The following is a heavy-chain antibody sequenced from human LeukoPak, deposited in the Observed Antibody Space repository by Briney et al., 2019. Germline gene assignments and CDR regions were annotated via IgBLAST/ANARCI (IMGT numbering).Heavy chain of an antibody. V-gene: IGHV4-59*01. CDR1: GGSISSYY. J-gene: IGHJ4*02. CDR3: ARYSPDGYYPYYFDY. CDR2: IYYSGST. D-gene: IGHD3-22*01. Sequence: SETLSLTCTVSGGSISSYYWSWIRQPPGKGLEWIGYIYYSGSTNYNPSLKSRVTISVDTSKNQFSLKLSSVTAADTAVYYCARYSPDGYYPYYFDYWGQGTLVTVSS.